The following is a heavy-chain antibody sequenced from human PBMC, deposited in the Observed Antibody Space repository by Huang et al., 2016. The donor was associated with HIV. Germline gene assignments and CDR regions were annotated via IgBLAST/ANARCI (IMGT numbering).Heavy chain of an antibody. CDR3: ARVEQDRSGYPNFDY. CDR1: GDSVSGSYY. D-gene: IGHD3-16*02. J-gene: IGHJ4*02. CDR2: SYYSGRT. Sequence: QVHLQESGPGLVKPSETLSLTCTVSGDSVSGSYYWSWIRQPPGKGLEWIGYSYYSGRTNDNPSLKSRVTISVDTSKNQFSLKLSSVTAADTAVYFCARVEQDRSGYPNFDYWGQGTLVIVSS. V-gene: IGHV4-61*01.